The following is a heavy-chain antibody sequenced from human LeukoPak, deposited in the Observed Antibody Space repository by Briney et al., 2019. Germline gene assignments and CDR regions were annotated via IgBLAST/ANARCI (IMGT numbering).Heavy chain of an antibody. V-gene: IGHV3-23*01. CDR3: AKDLYYYGSGSPQ. D-gene: IGHD3-10*01. CDR2: ISGSGGST. J-gene: IGHJ4*02. Sequence: PGGSLRLSCAASGFTFSSYAMSWVRQAPGKGLEWVSAISGSGGSTYYADSVKGRFTISRDNSKNTLYLQMNCLRAEDTAVYYCAKDLYYYGSGSPQWGQGTLVTVSS. CDR1: GFTFSSYA.